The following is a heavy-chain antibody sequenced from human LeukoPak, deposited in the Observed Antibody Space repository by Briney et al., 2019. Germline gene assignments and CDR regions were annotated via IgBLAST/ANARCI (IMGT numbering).Heavy chain of an antibody. CDR3: ARHLSYYYDSSGYFDY. J-gene: IGHJ4*02. CDR1: GSIFTSYW. V-gene: IGHV5-51*01. CDR2: IYPGDSDT. D-gene: IGHD3-22*01. Sequence: GGSLQISCQGSGSIFTSYWIGWVRQLPGKGLEWMGIIYPGDSDTRYSPSFQGQVTISADKSISTAYLQWSSLKASDTAMYYCARHLSYYYDSSGYFDYWGQGTLVTVSS.